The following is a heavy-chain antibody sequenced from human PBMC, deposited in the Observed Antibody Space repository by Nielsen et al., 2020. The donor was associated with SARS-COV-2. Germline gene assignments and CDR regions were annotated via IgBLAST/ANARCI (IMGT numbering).Heavy chain of an antibody. Sequence: GEFLKISCAASGFTFSSYGMHWVRQAPGKGLEWVAVIWYDGSNKYYADSVKGRFTISRDNSKNTLYLQMNSLRAEDTAVYYCARDKWELLHYYMDVWGKGTTVTVSS. D-gene: IGHD1-26*01. J-gene: IGHJ6*03. CDR2: IWYDGSNK. CDR3: ARDKWELLHYYMDV. CDR1: GFTFSSYG. V-gene: IGHV3-33*01.